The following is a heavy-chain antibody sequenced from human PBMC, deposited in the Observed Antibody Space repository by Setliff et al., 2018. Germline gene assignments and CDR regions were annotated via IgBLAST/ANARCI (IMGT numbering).Heavy chain of an antibody. J-gene: IGHJ3*02. Sequence: GASVKVSCKASGGTFSSYAISWVRQAPGQGLEWMGGISAYNGNTNYAQKLQGRVTMTTDTSTSTAYMELRSLRSDDTAVYYCARDRWKMATIKPGPYDAFDIWGQGTMVTVSS. CDR3: ARDRWKMATIKPGPYDAFDI. CDR2: ISAYNGNT. V-gene: IGHV1-18*01. D-gene: IGHD5-12*01. CDR1: GGTFSSYA.